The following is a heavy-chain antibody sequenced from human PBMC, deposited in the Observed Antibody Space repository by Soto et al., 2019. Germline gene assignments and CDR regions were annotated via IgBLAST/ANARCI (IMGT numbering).Heavy chain of an antibody. J-gene: IGHJ4*02. CDR1: GGSVSVYY. Sequence: SETLALTCSVSGGSVSVYYCSWIRQPAGKGLEXXGXXYXXXXXTXXXPSPKSRVTMSVDTSTNQFSLKMRFVTAADTAVYYCARWEFGGIVNWGQGTLVTVSS. V-gene: IGHV4-4*07. D-gene: IGHD1-26*01. CDR3: ARWEFGGIVN. CDR2: XYXXXXXT.